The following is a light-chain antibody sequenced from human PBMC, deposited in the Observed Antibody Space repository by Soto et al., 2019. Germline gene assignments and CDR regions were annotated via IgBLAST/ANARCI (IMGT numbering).Light chain of an antibody. Sequence: QSVLTQPPPVSAAPEQKVTISCSGGNSNLGINFVSWYQQFPGAVPKLLIYENNKRPSGIPDRFSGAKSGTSATLDITGLQTGDEADYYCATSDGSLSAGVFGGGTKVTVL. CDR1: NSNLGINF. CDR2: ENN. V-gene: IGLV1-51*02. J-gene: IGLJ1*01. CDR3: ATSDGSLSAGV.